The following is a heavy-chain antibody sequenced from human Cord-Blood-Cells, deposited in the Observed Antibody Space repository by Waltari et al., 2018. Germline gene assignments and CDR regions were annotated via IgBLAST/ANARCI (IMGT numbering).Heavy chain of an antibody. CDR3: ARGAAAGPTDYFDY. CDR2: SSSSYI. V-gene: IGHV3-21*01. D-gene: IGHD6-13*01. Sequence: SSSSYIYYEDSVKGRFTISRDNAKNSLYLQMNSLRADDTAVYYCARGAAAGPTDYFDYWGQGTLVTVSS. J-gene: IGHJ4*02.